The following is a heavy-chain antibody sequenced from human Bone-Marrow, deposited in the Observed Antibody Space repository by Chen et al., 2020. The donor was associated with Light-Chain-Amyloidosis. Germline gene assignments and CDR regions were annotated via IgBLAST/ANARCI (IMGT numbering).Heavy chain of an antibody. Sequence: QLQLQESGPGLVRPSETLSLTCTVAGGSISSSTFYWGWIRQAPGKGLEWIGSIWHTGNTHYRSSLKSRVTISVDTSKNEFSLRLNSVTAADTAVYYCVGQGYYSYSMDVWGQGTTVIVSS. CDR3: VGQGYYSYSMDV. CDR2: IWHTGNT. V-gene: IGHV4-39*07. J-gene: IGHJ6*02. CDR1: GGSISSSTFY.